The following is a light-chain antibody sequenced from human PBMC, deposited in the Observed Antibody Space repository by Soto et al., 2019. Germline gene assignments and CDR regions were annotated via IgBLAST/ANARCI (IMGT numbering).Light chain of an antibody. J-gene: IGLJ3*02. CDR3: AAWDDSLNGLV. Sequence: QPVLTQPPSASGTPGQRVTISCSGSSSNIGGNSVNWYQQLPGTAPKLLIYSNNQRPSGVPDRFSGSKSGTSASLANSGLQSEDEADYYCAAWDDSLNGLVFGGGTKLTVL. V-gene: IGLV1-44*01. CDR2: SNN. CDR1: SSNIGGNS.